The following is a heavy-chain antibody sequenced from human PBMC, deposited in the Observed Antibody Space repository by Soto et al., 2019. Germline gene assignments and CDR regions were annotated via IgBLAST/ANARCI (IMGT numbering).Heavy chain of an antibody. J-gene: IGHJ6*02. CDR2: IKQDGSEK. CDR1: GFTFSTYW. CDR3: TRHDSNYDFWSGSPPRYGMDV. V-gene: IGHV3-7*03. D-gene: IGHD3-3*01. Sequence: PGGSLRLSCAVSGFTFSTYWMSWVRQAPGKGLEWVANIKQDGSEKYYAASVKGRFTISRDDSKNTAYLQMNSLKTEDTAVYYCTRHDSNYDFWSGSPPRYGMDVWGQGTTVTVSS.